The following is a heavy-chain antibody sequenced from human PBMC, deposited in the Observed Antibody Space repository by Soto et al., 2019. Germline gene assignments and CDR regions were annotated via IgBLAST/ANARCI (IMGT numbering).Heavy chain of an antibody. CDR2: ISASNGDT. Sequence: QVQLVQSGPEVKKPGASVKVSCKASGYTFTSHGVSWVRQAPGQGLVWMGWISASNGDTNYAQKLQGRVTVTTHTSTSTAYMELRSLRSEDTAVYYCARMVRGSNIDYYHYIDDWGKGPRSPSP. V-gene: IGHV1-18*01. CDR1: GYTFTSHG. CDR3: ARMVRGSNIDYYHYIDD. D-gene: IGHD3-10*01. J-gene: IGHJ6*03.